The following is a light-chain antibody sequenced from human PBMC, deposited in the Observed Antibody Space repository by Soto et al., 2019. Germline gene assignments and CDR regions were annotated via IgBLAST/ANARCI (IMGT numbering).Light chain of an antibody. J-gene: IGLJ2*01. CDR3: AVWDDSLSGRV. CDR2: KNN. Sequence: QLVLTQPPSASGTPGQRVTISCSGSSSNIGSHNIYWYQQLPGTAPQLLIYKNNQRPSGVPDRFSGSKSGTSASLAISGLRSEDEADYYCAVWDDSLSGRVFGGGTKLTVL. CDR1: SSNIGSHN. V-gene: IGLV1-47*01.